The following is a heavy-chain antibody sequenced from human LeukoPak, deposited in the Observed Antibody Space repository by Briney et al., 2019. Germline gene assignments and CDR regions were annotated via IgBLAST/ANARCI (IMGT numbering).Heavy chain of an antibody. V-gene: IGHV1-69*04. CDR3: ARGGCISTSGGGYYSEGWFGH. CDR2: IIPILGIA. D-gene: IGHD2-15*01. J-gene: IGHJ5*02. Sequence: GASVKVSCKASGGTFSSYAISWVRQAPGQGLEWMGRIIPILGIANYAQKFQGRVTITADKSTSTAYMDLSSLRSDDTAVYYCARGGCISTSGGGYYSEGWFGHWGQGTLVTVSS. CDR1: GGTFSSYA.